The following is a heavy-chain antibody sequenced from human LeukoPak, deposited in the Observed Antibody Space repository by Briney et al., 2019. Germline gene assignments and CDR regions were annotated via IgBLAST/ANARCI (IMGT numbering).Heavy chain of an antibody. V-gene: IGHV4-30-4*08. J-gene: IGHJ4*02. CDR2: IYYIGST. Sequence: SWVRQAPGKGLEWIGYIYYIGSTYYNPSLKSRVTISVDTSKNQFSLKLSSVTAADMAVYYCVRVLLVAMDFDYWGQGTLVTVSS. CDR3: VRVLLVAMDFDY. D-gene: IGHD3-3*01.